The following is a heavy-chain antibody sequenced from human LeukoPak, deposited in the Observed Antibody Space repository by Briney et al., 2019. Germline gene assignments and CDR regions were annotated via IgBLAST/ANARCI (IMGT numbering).Heavy chain of an antibody. CDR1: GFTFSSYA. V-gene: IGHV3-23*01. CDR3: ARENLVTMVRGVMDY. CDR2: ISGSGGST. J-gene: IGHJ4*02. Sequence: PGGSLRLSCAASGFTFSSYAMSWVRQAPGKGLEWVSAISGSGGSTYYADSVKGRFTISRDNAKNSLYLQMNSLRAEDTAVYYCARENLVTMVRGVMDYWGQGTLVAVSS. D-gene: IGHD3-10*01.